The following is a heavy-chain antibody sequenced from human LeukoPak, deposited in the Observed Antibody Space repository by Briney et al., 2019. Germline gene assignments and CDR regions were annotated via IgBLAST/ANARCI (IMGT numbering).Heavy chain of an antibody. CDR2: INHSGST. Sequence: SETLSLTCAVYGGSFSGYYWSWIRQPPGKGLEWIGEINHSGSTNYNPSLKSRVTISVDTSKNKFSLKLSSVTAADTAVYYCARGRVTMVRGVIITSPGAYWFDPWGQGTLVTVSS. CDR1: GGSFSGYY. J-gene: IGHJ5*02. V-gene: IGHV4-34*01. D-gene: IGHD3-10*01. CDR3: ARGRVTMVRGVIITSPGAYWFDP.